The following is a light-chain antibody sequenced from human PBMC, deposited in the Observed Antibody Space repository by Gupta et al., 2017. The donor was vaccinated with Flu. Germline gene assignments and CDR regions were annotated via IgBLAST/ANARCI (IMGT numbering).Light chain of an antibody. CDR2: CAS. CDR3: QQYGSSPYT. V-gene: IGKV3-20*01. CDR1: QSVSSSY. J-gene: IGKJ2*01. Sequence: ERASISCRASQSVSSSYLAWYQQKPGQAPRLLIYCASTRATGIPDRFSGSGSGTDFTLTISRLEPEDFAVYYCQQYGSSPYTFGQGTKLEIK.